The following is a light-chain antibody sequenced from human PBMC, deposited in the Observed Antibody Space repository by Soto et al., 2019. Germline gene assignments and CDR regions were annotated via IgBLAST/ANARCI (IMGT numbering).Light chain of an antibody. J-gene: IGKJ1*01. V-gene: IGKV1-5*01. CDR3: QQYKGYSRA. Sequence: DIQMTQSPSALSASVGDRVTITCRASQSISHWLAWYQQKPGRAPKLLIYGTSTLQSGVPSRFSGSGSGTEFTLTITSLQPDDFATYYCQQYKGYSRAFGQGTKVEVK. CDR1: QSISHW. CDR2: GTS.